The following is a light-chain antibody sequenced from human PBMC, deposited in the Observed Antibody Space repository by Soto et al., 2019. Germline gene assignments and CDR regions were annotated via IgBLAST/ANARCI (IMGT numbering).Light chain of an antibody. CDR1: QSINIY. Sequence: DIQMTQSPSSLSASVGDRVTITCRASQSINIYLNWYQQKPGKAPQVLIYGASNLQSGVPSRFSGSRSGTYFTLTISSLHPEDFGTYYCHQSSSAPRTFGHGTKLEIK. V-gene: IGKV1-39*01. CDR3: HQSSSAPRT. CDR2: GAS. J-gene: IGKJ2*01.